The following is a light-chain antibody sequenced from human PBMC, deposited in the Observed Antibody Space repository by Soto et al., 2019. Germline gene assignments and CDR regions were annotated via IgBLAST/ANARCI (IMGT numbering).Light chain of an antibody. Sequence: QSALAQPRSVSGTPGQAVTISCTGTSSDVGGYDYVSWCQQHPGKAPKLLIYDVTRRPSGVPGRCSGSKSGNTASVTISGLQAEDEADYYCCTYAAAYTRMFGGGTQLTVL. CDR2: DVT. CDR3: CTYAAAYTRM. J-gene: IGLJ7*01. V-gene: IGLV2-11*01. CDR1: SSDVGGYDY.